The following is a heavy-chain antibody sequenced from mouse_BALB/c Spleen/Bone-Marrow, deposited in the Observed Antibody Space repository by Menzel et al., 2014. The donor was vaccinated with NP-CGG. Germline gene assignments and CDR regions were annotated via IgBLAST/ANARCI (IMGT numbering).Heavy chain of an antibody. CDR1: GYTFTSYF. Sequence: VKLQESGAELVKPGASVKLSCKASGYTFTSYFLYWVKQRPGQGLEWIGEINPSSGGTNFNEKFKSKATLTIDKSSSTVYMQLSSLTSEDSAVYYYTRSGPGFAYWGQGTLVTVSA. CDR3: TRSGPGFAY. J-gene: IGHJ3*01. CDR2: INPSSGGT. V-gene: IGHV1S81*02.